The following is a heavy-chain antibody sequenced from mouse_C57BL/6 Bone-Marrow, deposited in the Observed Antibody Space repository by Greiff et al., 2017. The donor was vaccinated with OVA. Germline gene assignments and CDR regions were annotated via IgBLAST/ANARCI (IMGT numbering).Heavy chain of an antibody. V-gene: IGHV1-18*01. Sequence: EVKLVESGPELVKPGASVKIPCKASGYTFTDYNMDWVKQSHGKSLEWIGDINPNNGGTIYNQKFKGKATLTVDKSSSTAYMELRSLTSEDTAVYYCARLYYGSSNWYFDVWGTGTTVTVSS. CDR1: GYTFTDYN. CDR2: INPNNGGT. D-gene: IGHD1-1*01. J-gene: IGHJ1*03. CDR3: ARLYYGSSNWYFDV.